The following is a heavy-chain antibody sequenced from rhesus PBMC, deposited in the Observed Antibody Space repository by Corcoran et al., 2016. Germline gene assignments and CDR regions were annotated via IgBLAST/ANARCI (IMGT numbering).Heavy chain of an antibody. D-gene: IGHD4-11*01. CDR1: GGSISGGYYY. J-gene: IGHJ4*01. Sequence: QVKLQESGPGLVKPLETLSLTCAVSGGSISGGYYYWRWIRQPPGKGLEWIGSIYSSSRNTYYNPSLKSRVTISKDTSKNQFSLKLSSVTAADTAVYYCARFQGFLMTTPSGVDYWGQGVLVTVSS. CDR2: IYSSSRNT. CDR3: ARFQGFLMTTPSGVDY. V-gene: IGHV4S12*01.